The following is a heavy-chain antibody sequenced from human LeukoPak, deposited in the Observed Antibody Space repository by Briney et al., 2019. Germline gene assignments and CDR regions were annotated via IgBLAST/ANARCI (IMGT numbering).Heavy chain of an antibody. CDR3: ARGVWFVEGLKSSYCFDP. J-gene: IGHJ5*02. V-gene: IGHV4-31*11. D-gene: IGHD3-10*01. Sequence: SETPSLTCAVSGGSISSGAYYWSWIRQHPGKGLEWIGYIYYSGSTYYNPSLKSRVTISVDTSKNHFSLRLSSVTAADTAVYYCARGVWFVEGLKSSYCFDPWGQGTLVTVSS. CDR1: GGSISSGAYY. CDR2: IYYSGST.